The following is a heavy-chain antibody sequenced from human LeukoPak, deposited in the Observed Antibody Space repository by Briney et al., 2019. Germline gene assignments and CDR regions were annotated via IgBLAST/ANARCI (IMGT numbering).Heavy chain of an antibody. V-gene: IGHV1-69*13. CDR3: ARLKYQYDSTGYYGPYTDY. D-gene: IGHD3-22*01. CDR1: GFTFSSYA. J-gene: IGHJ4*02. CDR2: FMPIFDTT. Sequence: SVKVSCKASGFTFSSYAISWVRQAPGQGFEWMGEFMPIFDTTNYAQKFQGRVTITADASTSTAYMELSSLSSEDTAVYYCARLKYQYDSTGYYGPYTDYWGQGTLVTVSS.